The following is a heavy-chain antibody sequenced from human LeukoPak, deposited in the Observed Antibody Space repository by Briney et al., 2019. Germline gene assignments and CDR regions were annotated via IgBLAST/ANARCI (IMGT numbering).Heavy chain of an antibody. CDR2: INHSGST. V-gene: IGHV4-34*01. CDR1: GGSFSGYY. CDR3: ARNKYYYGSGNYGVPNWFDP. Sequence: SETLSLTCAVYGGSFSGYYWSWIRQPPGKGLEWIGEINHSGSTNYNPSLKSRVTISVDTSKNQFSLKLSSVTAADTAVYYCARNKYYYGSGNYGVPNWFDPWGQGTLVTVSS. J-gene: IGHJ5*02. D-gene: IGHD3-10*01.